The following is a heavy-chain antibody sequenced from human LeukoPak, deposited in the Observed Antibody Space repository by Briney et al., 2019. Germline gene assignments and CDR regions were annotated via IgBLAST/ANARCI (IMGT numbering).Heavy chain of an antibody. CDR2: ISYDGSDK. CDR3: ARDGDWNYLRYYYMDV. Sequence: GRSLRLSCAASGFTFNTRTMHWVRQAPGKGLEWVALISYDGSDKYYADSVKGRFIISRDNSKNTLYLQMNSLTPDDTAVYRCARDGDWNYLRYYYMDVWGKGTTVTVSS. CDR1: GFTFNTRT. J-gene: IGHJ6*03. V-gene: IGHV3-30*04. D-gene: IGHD1-7*01.